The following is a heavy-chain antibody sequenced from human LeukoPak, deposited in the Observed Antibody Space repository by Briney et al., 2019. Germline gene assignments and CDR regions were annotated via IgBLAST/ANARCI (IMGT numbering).Heavy chain of an antibody. D-gene: IGHD6-6*01. V-gene: IGHV3-30*02. CDR1: GFTFSSYG. CDR3: AKAYSSSSTFDS. CDR2: IQYDGSNK. J-gene: IGHJ4*02. Sequence: HPGGSLRLSCAASGFTFSSYGMHWVRQSPGKGLEWVAFIQYDGSNKYYADSVRGRFTISRDNSKNTLYLQLNSLRAEDTAVYYCAKAYSSSSTFDSWGQGTLVTVSS.